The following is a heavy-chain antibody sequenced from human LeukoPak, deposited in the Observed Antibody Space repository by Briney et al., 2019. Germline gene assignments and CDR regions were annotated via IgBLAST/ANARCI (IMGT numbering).Heavy chain of an antibody. D-gene: IGHD2-2*02. CDR2: ISGSGGST. Sequence: GGSLRLSCAASGLTFSIYAMSWVRQAPGKGLEWVSAISGSGGSTYYADSVKGRFTISRDNSKNTLYLQMNSLRAEDTAVYYCAKVVVPAAILYFDYWGQGTLVTVSS. J-gene: IGHJ4*02. V-gene: IGHV3-23*01. CDR1: GLTFSIYA. CDR3: AKVVVPAAILYFDY.